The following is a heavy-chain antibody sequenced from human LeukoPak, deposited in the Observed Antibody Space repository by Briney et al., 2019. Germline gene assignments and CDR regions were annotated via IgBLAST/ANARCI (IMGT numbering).Heavy chain of an antibody. Sequence: APAKVSCKASGYTFTSYGMSWVLQAPGQGLEWMGWIRPHNGNTNYAQKLQGRVTMTTDTSTSTAYMELRSLRSDDTAVYYCARERYYDFWSGYYQYNWFDPWGQGTLVTVSS. CDR1: GYTFTSYG. D-gene: IGHD3-3*01. V-gene: IGHV1-18*01. CDR2: IRPHNGNT. J-gene: IGHJ5*02. CDR3: ARERYYDFWSGYYQYNWFDP.